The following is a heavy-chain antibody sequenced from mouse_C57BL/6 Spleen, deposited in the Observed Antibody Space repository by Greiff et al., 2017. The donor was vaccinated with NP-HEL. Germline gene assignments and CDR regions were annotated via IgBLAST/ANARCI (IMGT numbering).Heavy chain of an antibody. D-gene: IGHD1-1*01. CDR2: ISSGSSTI. V-gene: IGHV5-17*01. J-gene: IGHJ4*01. CDR1: GFTFSDYG. CDR3: ARAIYYYGSEDAMDY. Sequence: EVNVVESGGGLVKPGGSLKLSCAASGFTFSDYGMHWVRQAPEKGLEWVAYISSGSSTIYYVDTVKGRFTISRDNAKNTLFLQMTSLRSEDTDRYYCARAIYYYGSEDAMDYWGQGTSVTVSS.